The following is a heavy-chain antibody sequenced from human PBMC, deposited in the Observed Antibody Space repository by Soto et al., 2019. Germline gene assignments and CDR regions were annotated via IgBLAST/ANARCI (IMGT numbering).Heavy chain of an antibody. CDR1: GFTFSSYG. V-gene: IGHV3-33*01. D-gene: IGHD4-17*01. J-gene: IGHJ4*02. Sequence: QVQLVESGGGVVQPGRSLRLSCAASGFTFSSYGMHWVRQAPGKGLEWVAVIWYDGSNKYYADSVKGRFTISRDNSKNTLDLQMNSLRAEDTAVYYCARADDYGGNSGPDYWGQGTLVTVSS. CDR2: IWYDGSNK. CDR3: ARADDYGGNSGPDY.